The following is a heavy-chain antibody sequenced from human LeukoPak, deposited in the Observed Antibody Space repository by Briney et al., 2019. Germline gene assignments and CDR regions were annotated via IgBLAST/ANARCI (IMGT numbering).Heavy chain of an antibody. J-gene: IGHJ2*01. D-gene: IGHD5-12*01. V-gene: IGHV4-4*02. CDR1: GGSISSSNW. CDR3: ARVLAHSGYDLTKEKPNWYFDL. Sequence: SETLSLTCAVSGGSISSSNWRSWVRQPPGKGLEWIGEIYHSGSTNYNPSLKSRVTISVDKSKNQFSLKLSSVTAADTAVYYCARVLAHSGYDLTKEKPNWYFDLWGRGTLVTVSS. CDR2: IYHSGST.